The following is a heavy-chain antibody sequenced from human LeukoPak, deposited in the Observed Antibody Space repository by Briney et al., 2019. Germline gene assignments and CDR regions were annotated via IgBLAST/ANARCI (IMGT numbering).Heavy chain of an antibody. J-gene: IGHJ6*02. V-gene: IGHV3-30-3*02. Sequence: GGSLRLSCAASGFTFSSYAMHWVRQAPGKGLEWVAVISYDGSNKYYADSVKGRFTISRDNSKNTLYLQMNSLRAEDTAVYYCAKRSSGWDEDYYGMDVWGQGTTVTVSS. CDR2: ISYDGSNK. CDR3: AKRSSGWDEDYYGMDV. CDR1: GFTFSSYA. D-gene: IGHD6-19*01.